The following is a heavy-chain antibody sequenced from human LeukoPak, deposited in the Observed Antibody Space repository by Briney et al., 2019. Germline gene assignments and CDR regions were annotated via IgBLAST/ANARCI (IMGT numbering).Heavy chain of an antibody. D-gene: IGHD6-19*01. Sequence: NPSETLSLTCSVSGGSISSTTYYWGWIRQPPGKGLEWIGSVYYSGSTADNPSLKSRVTIFVDTSKNQFSLKLISVTAADTSVYYCARGRSGIAVAGDYWGQGTLVTVSS. V-gene: IGHV4-39*01. CDR1: GGSISSTTYY. J-gene: IGHJ4*02. CDR3: ARGRSGIAVAGDY. CDR2: VYYSGST.